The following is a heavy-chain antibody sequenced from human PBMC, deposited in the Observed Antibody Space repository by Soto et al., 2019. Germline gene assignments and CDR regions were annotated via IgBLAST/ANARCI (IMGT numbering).Heavy chain of an antibody. J-gene: IGHJ4*02. CDR3: ARQQDRGIMAAGFDF. CDR2: INPLTGGP. D-gene: IGHD6-13*01. CDR1: GYTFTAYY. Sequence: QVPLVQSGAEVKKPGASVKVSCKASGYTFTAYYLHWVRQAPGQGLEWMGWINPLTGGPDYAQRFQDRVTMTRDTSINTVYMQLSSLTSDDTAIYYCARQQDRGIMAAGFDFWGQGTLVTVSS. V-gene: IGHV1-2*02.